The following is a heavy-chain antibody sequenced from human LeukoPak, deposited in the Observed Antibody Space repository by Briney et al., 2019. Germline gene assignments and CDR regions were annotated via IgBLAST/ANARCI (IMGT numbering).Heavy chain of an antibody. Sequence: ASVKVSCKASGYTFTSYYMHWVRQAPGQGLEWMGIINPSGGSTSYAQKFQGRVTMTRDTSTSTVYMELSSLRSEDTAVYYCARHLPRTDIGYAFDIWGQGTVVTVSS. J-gene: IGHJ3*02. V-gene: IGHV1-46*01. D-gene: IGHD2-15*01. CDR2: INPSGGST. CDR1: GYTFTSYY. CDR3: ARHLPRTDIGYAFDI.